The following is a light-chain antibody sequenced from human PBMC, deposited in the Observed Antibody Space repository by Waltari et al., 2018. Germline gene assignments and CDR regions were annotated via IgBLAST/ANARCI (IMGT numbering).Light chain of an antibody. J-gene: IGLJ3*02. CDR1: SSNIGSNH. Sequence: QSVLTQPPSASGTPGQWVTISCSGSSSNIGSNHVHWYQHVPGTAPRLLIYSDDQRPSGVPDRFSGSKSCTSASLAISALQSEDESDFFCASWDDSLNGMLFGGGTHLTVL. CDR2: SDD. CDR3: ASWDDSLNGML. V-gene: IGLV1-44*01.